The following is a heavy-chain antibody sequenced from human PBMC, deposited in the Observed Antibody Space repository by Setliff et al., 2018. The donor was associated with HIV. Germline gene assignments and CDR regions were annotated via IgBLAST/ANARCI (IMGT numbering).Heavy chain of an antibody. Sequence: KPSETLSLTCVVSGGSISTSNWWSWVRQPPGKGLEWIGEIYHSGSTNYNSSLKSRVTISVDKSKNLFSLKLSSVTAADTAMYYCARIATYYDTSGYLIPYYFDYWGQGTLVTVSS. J-gene: IGHJ4*02. D-gene: IGHD3-22*01. V-gene: IGHV4-4*02. CDR3: ARIATYYDTSGYLIPYYFDY. CDR2: IYHSGST. CDR1: GGSISTSNW.